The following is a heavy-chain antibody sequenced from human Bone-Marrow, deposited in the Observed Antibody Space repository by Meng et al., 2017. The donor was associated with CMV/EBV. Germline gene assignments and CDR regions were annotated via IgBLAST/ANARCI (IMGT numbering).Heavy chain of an antibody. CDR3: ARSGIAARYNCSDP. V-gene: IGHV1-69*05. CDR1: GGTFRSYA. D-gene: IGHD6-6*01. Sequence: SVKVSCKASGGTFRSYAISWVRQAPGQGLEWMGGIIPIFGTANYAQKFQGRVTITTDESKSTAYMELSSLRSEGTAVYYCARSGIAARYNCSDPWGHGTLVTVSS. CDR2: IIPIFGTA. J-gene: IGHJ5*02.